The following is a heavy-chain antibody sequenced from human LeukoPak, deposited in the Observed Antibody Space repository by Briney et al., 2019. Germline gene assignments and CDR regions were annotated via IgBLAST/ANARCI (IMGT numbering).Heavy chain of an antibody. CDR1: CVSTYSYL. CDR2: IYYSGST. J-gene: IGHJ6*03. D-gene: IGHD6-13*01. V-gene: IGHV4-59*01. CDR3: ARDISGDSSSTCGGKPYYFYMDD. Sequence: PSETLSLTCPGSCVSTYSYLGSWIAQPPGKGLEWIGYIYYSGSTNYNPSLKSRVTISVDKSKNQSSLKLSSVSAEETGVYYCARDISGDSSSTCGGKPYYFYMDDWGKGITVTVSS.